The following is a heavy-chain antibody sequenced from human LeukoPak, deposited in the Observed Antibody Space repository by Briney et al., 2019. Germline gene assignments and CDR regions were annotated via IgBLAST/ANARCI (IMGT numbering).Heavy chain of an antibody. D-gene: IGHD5-18*01. Sequence: LAGGSLRLSCGASGFTFSTYGMHWARQAPGKGLEWVSYISSSGSTIFYADSVKGRFTISRDNAKNSLYLQMNSLRAEDTAVYYCARRGIQLWPHDDYWGQGTLVTVSS. CDR3: ARRGIQLWPHDDY. CDR1: GFTFSTYG. J-gene: IGHJ4*02. V-gene: IGHV3-48*04. CDR2: ISSSGSTI.